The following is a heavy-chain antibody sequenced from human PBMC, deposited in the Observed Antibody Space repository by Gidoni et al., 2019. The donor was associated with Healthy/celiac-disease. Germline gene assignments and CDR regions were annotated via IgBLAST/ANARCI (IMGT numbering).Heavy chain of an antibody. CDR3: ARDPTPPGYLYRYNWNYRGGFDY. CDR1: GYTFTGYY. V-gene: IGHV1-2*02. CDR2: INPNSGGT. D-gene: IGHD1-7*01. J-gene: IGHJ4*02. Sequence: QVQLVQSGAEVKKPGASVKVSCKASGYTFTGYYMHWVRRAPGQGLEWMGWINPNSGGTNYAQKFQGRVTMTRDTSISTAYMELSRLRSDDTAVYYCARDPTPPGYLYRYNWNYRGGFDYWGQGTLVTVSS.